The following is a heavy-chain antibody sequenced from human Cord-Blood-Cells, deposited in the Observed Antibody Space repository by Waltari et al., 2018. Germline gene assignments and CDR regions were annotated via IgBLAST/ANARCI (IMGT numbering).Heavy chain of an antibody. V-gene: IGHV4-59*01. CDR3: ARGEMGASHFDY. CDR2: IYYSGTT. Sequence: QVQLQESGTGLVKPSETLSLTCTVSGGSISSYYWSWIRQPPGKGLEWIGYIYYSGTTNYNPSLKSRVTISVDTSKNQFSLKLSSVTAADTAVYYCARGEMGASHFDYWGQGTLVTVSS. J-gene: IGHJ4*02. D-gene: IGHD1-26*01. CDR1: GGSISSYY.